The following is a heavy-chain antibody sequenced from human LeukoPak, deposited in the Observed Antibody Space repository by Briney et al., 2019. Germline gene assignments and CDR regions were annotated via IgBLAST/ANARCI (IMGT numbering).Heavy chain of an antibody. V-gene: IGHV4-30-4*08. D-gene: IGHD7-27*01. CDR3: ARDRTGVYSDY. CDR2: IYYSGST. Sequence: SQTLSLTCTVSGGSISSGDYYWSWIRQPPGKGLEWIGYIYYSGSTYYNPSLKSRATISVDTSKNQFSLKLSSVTAADTAVYYCARDRTGVYSDYWGQGTLVTVSS. CDR1: GGSISSGDYY. J-gene: IGHJ4*02.